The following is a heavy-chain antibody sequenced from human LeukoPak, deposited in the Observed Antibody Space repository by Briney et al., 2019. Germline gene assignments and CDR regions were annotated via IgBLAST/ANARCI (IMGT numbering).Heavy chain of an antibody. CDR1: GYSISSGYY. Sequence: SEILSLTCAVSGYSISSGYYWGWIRQPPGKGLGWIITISHSGTTYYNPSLKGRVTISVDTSKNQFSLKLRSVTTADTAVYYCARQAYYDFWSGHYSRGVEDAFDIWGQETMVSVSS. D-gene: IGHD3-3*01. CDR3: ARQAYYDFWSGHYSRGVEDAFDI. V-gene: IGHV4-38-2*01. J-gene: IGHJ3*02. CDR2: ISHSGTT.